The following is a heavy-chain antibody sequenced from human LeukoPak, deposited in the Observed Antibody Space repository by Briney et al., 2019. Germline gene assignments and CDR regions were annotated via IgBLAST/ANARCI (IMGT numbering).Heavy chain of an antibody. V-gene: IGHV4-34*01. D-gene: IGHD4-23*01. CDR2: INHSGST. Sequence: SETLSLTCAVYGGSFSGYYWSWIRQPPGKGLEWIGEINHSGSTNYNPSLKSRVTISVDTSKNQFSLKLSSVTAADTAAYYCARADGGNFDYWGQGTLVTVSS. CDR1: GGSFSGYY. J-gene: IGHJ4*02. CDR3: ARADGGNFDY.